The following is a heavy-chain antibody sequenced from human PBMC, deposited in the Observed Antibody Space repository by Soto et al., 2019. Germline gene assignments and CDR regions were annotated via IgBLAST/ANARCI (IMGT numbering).Heavy chain of an antibody. CDR2: INPNSGVT. V-gene: IGHV1-2*04. CDR3: ARESGGATATLDYYYFYMDV. J-gene: IGHJ6*03. D-gene: IGHD5-12*01. CDR1: GDTFTDYY. Sequence: QVQLVQSGAEVKKPGASVTVSCRSSGDTFTDYYIHWVRQAPGQGLEWMGWINPNSGVTKYAQKFQGWVSRTRDTSIRTVYMQLSRLRSDDTAVYYCARESGGATATLDYYYFYMDVWGTGTTVTVS.